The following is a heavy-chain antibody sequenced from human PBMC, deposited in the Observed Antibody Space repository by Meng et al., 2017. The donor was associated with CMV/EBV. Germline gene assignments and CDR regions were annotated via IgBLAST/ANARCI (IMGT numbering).Heavy chain of an antibody. V-gene: IGHV4-34*01. CDR1: GGSFSGYY. CDR2: INPSGST. J-gene: IGHJ5*02. CDR3: ARGRSGWFTRSPHRNWFDP. D-gene: IGHD6-19*01. Sequence: SETLSLTCAVYGGSFSGYYWSWIRQPPGKGLEWIGEINPSGSTNYNPSLKSRVTISVDTSKNQFSLKLSSVTAADTAVYYCARGRSGWFTRSPHRNWFDPWGQGTLVTVSS.